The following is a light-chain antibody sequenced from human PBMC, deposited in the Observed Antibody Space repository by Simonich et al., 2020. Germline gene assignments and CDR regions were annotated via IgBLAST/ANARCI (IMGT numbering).Light chain of an antibody. Sequence: QSVLTQPPSVSGAPGQRVTISCTGSSSNIGAGYDVHWYQQLPGTAPKLLTYGNSNRPSGCPDRFSGSKSGTSASRAITGLQAEDEADYYCQSYDSSLSGSNVFGTGTKVTVL. CDR2: GNS. CDR1: SSNIGAGYD. J-gene: IGLJ1*01. V-gene: IGLV1-40*01. CDR3: QSYDSSLSGSNV.